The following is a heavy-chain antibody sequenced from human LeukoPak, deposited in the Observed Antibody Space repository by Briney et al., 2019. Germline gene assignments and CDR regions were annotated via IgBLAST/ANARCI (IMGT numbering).Heavy chain of an antibody. J-gene: IGHJ4*02. Sequence: ASVKVSCKASGYTFTSYGISWVRQAPGQGLEWMGWISAYNGNTNYAQKLQGRVTMTTDTSTSTAYMELSSLRSEDTAVYYCARAYYGSGIFDYWGQGTLVTVSS. V-gene: IGHV1-18*01. CDR1: GYTFTSYG. CDR2: ISAYNGNT. D-gene: IGHD3-10*01. CDR3: ARAYYGSGIFDY.